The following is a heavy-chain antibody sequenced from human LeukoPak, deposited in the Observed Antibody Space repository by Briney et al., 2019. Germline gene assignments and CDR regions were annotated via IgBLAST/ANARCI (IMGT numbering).Heavy chain of an antibody. Sequence: SETLSLTCAVYGGSFSGYYWSWIRQPPGKGLEWIGEINHSGSTNYNPSLKSRVPISVDTSKNQFSLKLSSVTAADTAVYYCARHGTGYPYDTFDYWGQGTLVTVSS. D-gene: IGHD3/OR15-3a*01. J-gene: IGHJ4*02. CDR1: GGSFSGYY. V-gene: IGHV4-34*01. CDR3: ARHGTGYPYDTFDY. CDR2: INHSGST.